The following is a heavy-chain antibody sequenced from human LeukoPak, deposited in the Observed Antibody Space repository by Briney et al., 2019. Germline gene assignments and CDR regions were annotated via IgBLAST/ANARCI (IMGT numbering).Heavy chain of an antibody. CDR3: ARDASPTTYWYFDL. V-gene: IGHV3-11*01. CDR2: ISSSGSTI. D-gene: IGHD2/OR15-2a*01. J-gene: IGHJ2*01. CDR1: GSTFSDYY. Sequence: GGSLRLSCAASGSTFSDYYMSWIRQAPGKGLEWVSYISSSGSTIYYADSVKGRFTISRDNAKNSLYLQMNSLRAEDTAVYYCARDASPTTYWYFDLWGRGTLVTVSS.